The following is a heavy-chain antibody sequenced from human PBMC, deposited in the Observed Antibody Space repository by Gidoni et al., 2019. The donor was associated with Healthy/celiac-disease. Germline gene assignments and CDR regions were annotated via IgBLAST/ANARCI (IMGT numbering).Heavy chain of an antibody. CDR1: GGSISSSSYY. CDR3: ARRVLPTVTTDRPYYYGMDV. Sequence: QLQLQESGPGLVKPSETLSLTCTVSGGSISSSSYYWGWIRQPPGKGLEWIGSIYYSGSTYYNPSLKSRVTISVDTSKNQFSLKLSSVTAADTAVYYCARRVLPTVTTDRPYYYGMDVWGQGTTVTVSS. J-gene: IGHJ6*02. V-gene: IGHV4-39*01. CDR2: IYYSGST. D-gene: IGHD4-17*01.